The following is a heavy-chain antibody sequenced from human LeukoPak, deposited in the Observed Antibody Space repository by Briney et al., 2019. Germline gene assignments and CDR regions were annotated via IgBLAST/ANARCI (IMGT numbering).Heavy chain of an antibody. Sequence: SETLSLTCTVSGGSISSSSYYWGWIRQPPGKGLEWIGSIYYSGSTYYNPSLKSRVTISVDTSKNQFSLKLSSVTAADTAVYYCARDPVDTAMVEFDYWGQGTLVTVSS. V-gene: IGHV4-39*07. CDR1: GGSISSSSYY. D-gene: IGHD5-18*01. CDR3: ARDPVDTAMVEFDY. J-gene: IGHJ4*02. CDR2: IYYSGST.